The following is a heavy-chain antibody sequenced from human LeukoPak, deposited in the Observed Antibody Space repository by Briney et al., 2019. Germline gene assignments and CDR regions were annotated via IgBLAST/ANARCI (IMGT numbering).Heavy chain of an antibody. J-gene: IGHJ2*01. V-gene: IGHV3-23*01. D-gene: IGHD4-23*01. Sequence: GGSLRLSCAASGFTFSSNAMSWVRQAPGKGLEWVCAISGSGGSTYYADSVKGRFTISRDNSKNTLYLQMNSLRAEDTAVYYCAKDPDYGGNSLNWYFDLWGRGTLVTVSS. CDR2: ISGSGGST. CDR1: GFTFSSNA. CDR3: AKDPDYGGNSLNWYFDL.